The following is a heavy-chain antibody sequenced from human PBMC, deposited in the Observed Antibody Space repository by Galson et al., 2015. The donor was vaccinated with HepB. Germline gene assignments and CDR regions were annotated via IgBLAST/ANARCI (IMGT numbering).Heavy chain of an antibody. Sequence: SETLSLTCTVSGGSISSYYWSWIRQPPGKGLEWIGYIYNSGSTTYNPSLKSRVTISVDSSKNWLSLKLSSVTTADTAVYYCAKGSQLQYRSSWFDYWGRGTLVTVSS. CDR3: AKGSQLQYRSSWFDY. V-gene: IGHV4-59*01. CDR1: GGSISSYY. J-gene: IGHJ4*02. CDR2: IYNSGST. D-gene: IGHD6-13*01.